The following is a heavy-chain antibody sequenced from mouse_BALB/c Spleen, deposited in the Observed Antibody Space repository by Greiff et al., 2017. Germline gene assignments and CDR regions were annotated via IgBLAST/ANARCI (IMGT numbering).Heavy chain of an antibody. CDR2: INPGSGGT. CDR3: ARYRYDYARDY. Sequence: VQLQQSGAELVRPGTSVKVSCKASGYAFTNYLLEWVKQRPGQGLEWIGVINPGSGGTNYNEKFKGKATLTADKSSSTAYMQLSSLTSDDSAVYFCARYRYDYARDYWGQGTSVTVSS. D-gene: IGHD2-14*01. J-gene: IGHJ4*01. CDR1: GYAFTNYL. V-gene: IGHV1-54*01.